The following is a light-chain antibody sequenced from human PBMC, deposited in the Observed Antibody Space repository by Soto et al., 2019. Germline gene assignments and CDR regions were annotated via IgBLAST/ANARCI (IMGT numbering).Light chain of an antibody. Sequence: QSALTQPASVSGSPGQSITISCTGTSSDVGGYNYVSWYQQHPGKAPKLMIYEVSNRPSGVSNRFSGSKSGNTASLTISGLRAEDEADYYCSSYRSSNTLLFGGGTKLTVL. CDR3: SSYRSSNTLL. CDR1: SSDVGGYNY. CDR2: EVS. J-gene: IGLJ2*01. V-gene: IGLV2-14*01.